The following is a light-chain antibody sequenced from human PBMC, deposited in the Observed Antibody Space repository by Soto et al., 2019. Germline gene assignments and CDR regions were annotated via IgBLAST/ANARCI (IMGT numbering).Light chain of an antibody. CDR2: SNN. J-gene: IGLJ1*01. CDR3: AAWDDSLTAYV. CDR1: SSNIGRNT. Sequence: QSVLTQAPSASETPGQRVTISCSGGSSNIGRNTVNWYQQLPGTAPKLLIYSNNRRPSGVPDRFSGSKSGTSASLAISGLQSEDEADYYCAAWDDSLTAYVFGTGPKVTVL. V-gene: IGLV1-44*01.